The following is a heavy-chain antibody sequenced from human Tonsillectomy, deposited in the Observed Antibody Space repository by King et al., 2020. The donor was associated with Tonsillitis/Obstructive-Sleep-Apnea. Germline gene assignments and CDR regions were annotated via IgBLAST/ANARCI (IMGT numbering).Heavy chain of an antibody. CDR1: GFTFSSYA. J-gene: IGHJ6*02. CDR3: VKYTDDYHYYYGMDV. CDR2: ISSNGGST. Sequence: VQLVESGGGLVQPGGSLRLSCSASGFTFSSYAMHWVRQAPGKGLEYVSAISSNGGSTYYADSVKGRFTISRDNSKNTLYLQMSSLRAEDTAVYYCVKYTDDYHYYYGMDVWGQGTTVTVSS. V-gene: IGHV3-64D*06. D-gene: IGHD2-2*02.